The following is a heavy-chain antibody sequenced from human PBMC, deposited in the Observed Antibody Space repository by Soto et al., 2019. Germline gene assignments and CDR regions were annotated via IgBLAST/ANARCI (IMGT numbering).Heavy chain of an antibody. CDR1: GFTFSNYS. CDR2: ISTSSGYR. V-gene: IGHV3-21*01. CDR3: ARDLHDYVSFRFDP. Sequence: GRSMRLSCTAAGFTFSNYSMNWVRQAPGKGLEWVSSISTSSGYRYYADSVKGRFTISRDNAKKSLYLQMNSLRAEDTAVYYCARDLHDYVSFRFDPWGQGTLVTVSS. D-gene: IGHD3-16*01. J-gene: IGHJ5*02.